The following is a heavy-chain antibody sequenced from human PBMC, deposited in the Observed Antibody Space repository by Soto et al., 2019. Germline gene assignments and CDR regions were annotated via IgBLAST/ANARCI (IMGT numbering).Heavy chain of an antibody. J-gene: IGHJ4*02. CDR2: ISSYNGYT. D-gene: IGHD2-21*02. V-gene: IGHV1-18*01. CDR1: GYTFITYG. Sequence: QVQLVQSGAEVKKPGASVKGSCKASGYTFITYGINWVRQAPRRGLEWMGWISSYNGYTQFAQKLHCRLTMTRDTATRTAYMELRRLRSDDTAVYDCAVTAIDYCGQGTLVRVSS. CDR3: AVTAIDY.